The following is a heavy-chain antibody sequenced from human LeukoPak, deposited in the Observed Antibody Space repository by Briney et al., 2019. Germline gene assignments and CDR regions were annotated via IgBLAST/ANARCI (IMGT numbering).Heavy chain of an antibody. CDR2: IYSSGST. CDR1: GGSISSGSYY. D-gene: IGHD3-16*01. J-gene: IGHJ5*02. CDR3: VRVHSHGYGDP. Sequence: KASQTLSLTCTVSGGSISSGSYYWSWIRQPAGKGLEWIGRIYSSGSTNYNPSLRSRVTMSVDTSKNQFSLNLTSVTAADTAVYYCVRVHSHGYGDPWGQGTLVTVSS. V-gene: IGHV4-61*02.